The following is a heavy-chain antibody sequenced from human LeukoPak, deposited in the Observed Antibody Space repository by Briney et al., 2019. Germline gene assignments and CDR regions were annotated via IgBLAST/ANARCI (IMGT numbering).Heavy chain of an antibody. CDR3: ARHPSDYGDYDSHPYYFDY. CDR2: IYYSGST. Sequence: SETLSLTFTVSGGSISSRSYYWCWIRQPPGKGLEWIGGIYYSGSTYYNPSLNSRVTISVYTSNNRFSLKRSAVTASDPALYFCARHPSDYGDYDSHPYYFDYWGQGTLVPVSS. D-gene: IGHD4-17*01. CDR1: GGSISSRSYY. V-gene: IGHV4-39*01. J-gene: IGHJ4*02.